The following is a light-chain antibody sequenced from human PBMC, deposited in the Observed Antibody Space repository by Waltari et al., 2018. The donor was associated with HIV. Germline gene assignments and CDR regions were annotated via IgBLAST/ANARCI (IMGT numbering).Light chain of an antibody. J-gene: IGLJ2*01. CDR3: NSRDSSGVV. CDR1: SLRIFF. V-gene: IGLV3-19*01. Sequence: SSELTQDPAVSVALGQTVRITCQGDSLRIFFASWYQHKPGQAPVLVIYGQNNRPSGIPDRFSGFNSGNTTSLTITVAQAEDEADYYCNSRDSSGVVVGGGTKLTVL. CDR2: GQN.